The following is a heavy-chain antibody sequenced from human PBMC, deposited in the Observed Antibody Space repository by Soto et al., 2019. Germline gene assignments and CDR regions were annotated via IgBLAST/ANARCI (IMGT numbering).Heavy chain of an antibody. Sequence: QVQLQESGPGLVKPSRTLSLTCTVSGGSISSGGYFWGWIRQHPGKGLEWIGFIYYSGSTYYNPSLTGRVTISGDTSKNQVSQQLSSVTAADTAVYYCAGEVAAPYYYFGMDVWGQGTTVPVSS. CDR1: GGSISSGGYF. CDR2: IYYSGST. CDR3: AGEVAAPYYYFGMDV. D-gene: IGHD1-26*01. J-gene: IGHJ6*02. V-gene: IGHV4-31*03.